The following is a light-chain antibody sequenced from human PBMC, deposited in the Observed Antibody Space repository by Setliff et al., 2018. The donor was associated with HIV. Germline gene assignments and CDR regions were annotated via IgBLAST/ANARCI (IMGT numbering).Light chain of an antibody. V-gene: IGLV2-14*03. CDR3: SSYSRTTLHV. CDR2: EVS. J-gene: IGLJ1*01. CDR1: STDISTFTF. Sequence: QSVLTQPASVSGSPGQSITTACTGTSTDISTFTFVSWFQQYPGKAPKLIIYEVSQRPSGVSGRFSASKSGNTASLTISGLQADDEADYYCSSYSRTTLHVFGTGTKVTVL.